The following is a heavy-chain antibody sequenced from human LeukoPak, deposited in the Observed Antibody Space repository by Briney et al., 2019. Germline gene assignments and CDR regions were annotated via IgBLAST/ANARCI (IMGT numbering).Heavy chain of an antibody. Sequence: PEGSLRLSCAASEFTFSIYAMNWVRQAPGKGLEWVSGISGSGVSTYYADSVKGRFTISRDNSKNTLYLQMNSLRAEDTAVYYCARVGYSGSTFDYWGQGTLVTVSS. CDR1: EFTFSIYA. J-gene: IGHJ4*02. D-gene: IGHD1-26*01. CDR3: ARVGYSGSTFDY. V-gene: IGHV3-23*01. CDR2: ISGSGVST.